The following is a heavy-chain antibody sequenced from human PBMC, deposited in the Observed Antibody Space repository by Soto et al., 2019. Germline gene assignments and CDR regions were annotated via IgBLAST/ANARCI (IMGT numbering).Heavy chain of an antibody. CDR1: GASVAGVSYY. V-gene: IGHV4-30-4*01. D-gene: IGHD5-12*01. CDR3: ARDTYSGYDFGL. CDR2: IPSRGRP. Sequence: QVQLRESGPGLVKPSQTLSLTCSVSGASVAGVSYYWSWVRQPPGKVLEWIGYIPSRGRPFYNPSLPSRGTISADTSKNQRSLQLTSVTAADTAVYYCARDTYSGYDFGLWGQGTLVTVSS. J-gene: IGHJ5*02.